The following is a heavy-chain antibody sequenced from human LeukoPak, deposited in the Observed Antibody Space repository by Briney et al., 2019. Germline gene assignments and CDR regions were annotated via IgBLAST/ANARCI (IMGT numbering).Heavy chain of an antibody. CDR1: GYTFTGYY. CDR2: INPNSGGT. Sequence: ASVKVSCKASGYTFTGYYMHWVRQAPGQGLEWMGWINPNSGGTNYAQKFQGRGTMTRDTSISTAYMELSRLRSDDTAVYYCARDRPWVVTAKGDYWGQGTLVTVSS. V-gene: IGHV1-2*02. D-gene: IGHD2-21*02. CDR3: ARDRPWVVTAKGDY. J-gene: IGHJ4*02.